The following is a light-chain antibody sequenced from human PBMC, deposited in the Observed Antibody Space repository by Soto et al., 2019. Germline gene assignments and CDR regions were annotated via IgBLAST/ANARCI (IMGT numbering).Light chain of an antibody. CDR1: QSISSY. Sequence: DIQMTQSPSSLSASVGDRVTITCRASQSISSYLNWYQQKPGKAPKLLIYAASSLQSGVPSRFSGSGSGTDSTLTISSLQHEDFATYYCQQSYSTPPGSFGGGTKVEIK. CDR2: AAS. CDR3: QQSYSTPPGS. V-gene: IGKV1-39*01. J-gene: IGKJ4*01.